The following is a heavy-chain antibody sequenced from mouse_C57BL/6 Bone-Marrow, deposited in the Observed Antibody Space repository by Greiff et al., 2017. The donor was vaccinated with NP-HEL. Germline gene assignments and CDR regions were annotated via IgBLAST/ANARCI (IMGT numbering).Heavy chain of an antibody. CDR2: IHPNSGSN. CDR3: ARAKWAWFAY. Sequence: QVQLQQPGAELVKPGASVKLSCKASGYTFTSYWMHWVKQRPGPGLEWIGMIHPNSGSNNYNEKFKSKATLTVDKSSSTAYMQLSSLTSEDSAVYYCARAKWAWFAYWGQGTLVTVSA. D-gene: IGHD1-3*01. CDR1: GYTFTSYW. V-gene: IGHV1-64*01. J-gene: IGHJ3*01.